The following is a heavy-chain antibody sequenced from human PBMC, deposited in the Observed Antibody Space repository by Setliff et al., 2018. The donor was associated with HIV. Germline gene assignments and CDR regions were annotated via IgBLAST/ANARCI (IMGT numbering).Heavy chain of an antibody. CDR2: IIPILDTT. J-gene: IGHJ5*02. CDR1: GGTFNNYV. D-gene: IGHD3-16*01. V-gene: IGHV1-69*11. CDR3: ARDLDEAVKDADNYVPLDL. Sequence: SVKVSCKAAGGTFNNYVFSWARKAPGRGLEWIGTIIPILDTTNYAQKFQDRVTITTDASTSTAYRELRSLTSEDTAVYYCARDLDEAVKDADNYVPLDLWGQGTLVTVSS.